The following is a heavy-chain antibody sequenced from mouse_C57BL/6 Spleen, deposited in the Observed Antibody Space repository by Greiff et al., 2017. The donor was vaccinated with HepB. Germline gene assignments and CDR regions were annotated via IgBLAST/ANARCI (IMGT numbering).Heavy chain of an antibody. Sequence: QVQLQQPGAELVMPGASVKLSCKASGYTFTSYWMHWVKQRPGQGLEWIGEIDPSDSYTNYNQKFKGKSTLTVDKSSSTAYMQLSSLTSEDSAVYYCARYYYGSRAMDYWGQGTSVTVSS. CDR2: IDPSDSYT. CDR3: ARYYYGSRAMDY. CDR1: GYTFTSYW. J-gene: IGHJ4*01. D-gene: IGHD1-1*01. V-gene: IGHV1-69*01.